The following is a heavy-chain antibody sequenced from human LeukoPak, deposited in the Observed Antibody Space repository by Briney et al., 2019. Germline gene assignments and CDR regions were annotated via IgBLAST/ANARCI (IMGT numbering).Heavy chain of an antibody. CDR2: IYPGDSET. CDR1: GYSSTTYW. Sequence: KDGESLKISCKGSGYSSTTYWIAWVRPIPGKGLEWMGIIYPGDSETRYSPPFQGQVTISADKSISTAYLQWSSLKASDTAMYYCARRHVYNYFFDYWGQGTLVTVSS. CDR3: ARRHVYNYFFDY. D-gene: IGHD5-24*01. V-gene: IGHV5-51*01. J-gene: IGHJ4*02.